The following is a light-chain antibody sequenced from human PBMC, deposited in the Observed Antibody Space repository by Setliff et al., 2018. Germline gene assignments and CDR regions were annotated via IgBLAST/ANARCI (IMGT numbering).Light chain of an antibody. J-gene: IGLJ1*01. CDR1: SSDIGVYNY. V-gene: IGLV2-14*03. Sequence: QSVLTQAASVSGSPGQSITISCTGTSSDIGVYNYVSWYQQHPGKAPKLMIYDVSRRPSGVSNRFSGSKSGNTASLTISGLQPEDGAEYFCASKTGPGTYVFGTGTKVTVL. CDR3: ASKTGPGTYV. CDR2: DVS.